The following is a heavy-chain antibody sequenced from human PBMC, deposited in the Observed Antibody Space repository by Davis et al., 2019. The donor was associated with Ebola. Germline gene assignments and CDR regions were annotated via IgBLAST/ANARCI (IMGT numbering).Heavy chain of an antibody. CDR2: ISSSSSYT. D-gene: IGHD1-14*01. CDR3: ARDFTTPFDY. V-gene: IGHV3-11*06. J-gene: IGHJ4*02. Sequence: PGGSLRLSCAASGFTFSSYWMSWIRQAPGKGLEWVSYISSSSSYTNYADSVKGRFTISRDNAKNSLYLQMNSLRAEDTAVYYCARDFTTPFDYWGQGTLVTVSS. CDR1: GFTFSSYW.